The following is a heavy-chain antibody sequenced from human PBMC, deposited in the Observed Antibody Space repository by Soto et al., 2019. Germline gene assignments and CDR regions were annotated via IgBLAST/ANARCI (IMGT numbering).Heavy chain of an antibody. J-gene: IGHJ6*02. CDR2: IYYSGST. D-gene: IGHD3-3*01. CDR3: ARDSTEDFWSGFGSKSMDV. Sequence: SETLSLSCTVSGGSISSGCYCWIWKRQGQGKELEWIGYIYYSGSTNYNPSLKSRVTISVDTSKNQFSLKLSSVTAADTAVYYCARDSTEDFWSGFGSKSMDVWGQGTTVTVSS. V-gene: IGHV4-61*01. CDR1: GGSISSGCYC.